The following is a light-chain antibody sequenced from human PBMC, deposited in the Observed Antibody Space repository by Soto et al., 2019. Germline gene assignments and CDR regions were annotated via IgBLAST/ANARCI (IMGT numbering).Light chain of an antibody. CDR1: QDIRSA. CDR3: LLHLSSFWA. V-gene: IGKV1-6*01. CDR2: AAS. Sequence: QRAESRKSVDAGGGGSITMKSLASQDIRSALGWYQQKPGKVPKLLIYAASTLQSGVPSRFSGCGSGTDFTLTLRSLQSYDFALHYCLLHLSSFWAFGQGTKVDIK. J-gene: IGKJ1*01.